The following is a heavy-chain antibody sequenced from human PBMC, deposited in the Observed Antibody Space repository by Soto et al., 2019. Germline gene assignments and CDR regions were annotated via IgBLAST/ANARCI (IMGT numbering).Heavy chain of an antibody. CDR2: ISGSGGST. CDR3: AKDYQGTERRGVPYPKNEPSIKYFQH. J-gene: IGHJ1*01. CDR1: GFTFSSYA. V-gene: IGHV3-23*01. D-gene: IGHD5-12*01. Sequence: GGSLRLSCAASGFTFSSYAMSWVRQAPGKGLEWVSAISGSGGSTYYAASVKGRFTISRDNSKNTLYLQMNSLRAEDTAVYYCAKDYQGTERRGVPYPKNEPSIKYFQHWGQGTLVTVSS.